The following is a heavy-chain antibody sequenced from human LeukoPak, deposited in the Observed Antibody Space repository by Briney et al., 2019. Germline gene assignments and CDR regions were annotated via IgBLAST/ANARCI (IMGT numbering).Heavy chain of an antibody. V-gene: IGHV1-2*02. J-gene: IGHJ5*02. Sequence: VASVKVSCKASGYTFTGYYMHWVRQAPGQGLEWMGWINPNSGGTNYAQKFQGRVTMTRDTSISTDYMELSRLRSDDTAVYYCARAFPAAKAGGKPRFDPWGQGTLVTVSS. CDR2: INPNSGGT. D-gene: IGHD2-2*01. CDR3: ARAFPAAKAGGKPRFDP. CDR1: GYTFTGYY.